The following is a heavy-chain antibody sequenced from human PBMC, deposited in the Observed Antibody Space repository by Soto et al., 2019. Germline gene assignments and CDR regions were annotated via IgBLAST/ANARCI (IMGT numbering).Heavy chain of an antibody. CDR2: ISGSGGST. J-gene: IGHJ4*02. D-gene: IGHD6-13*01. V-gene: IGHV3-23*01. CDR3: AKDQGSSWYEIDY. CDR1: GFTFSNYA. Sequence: EVQLLESGGGLVQPGGSLRLSCAASGFTFSNYAVTWVRQAPGKGLEWVSTISGSGGSTYYADSVKGRFTLSRDNSKTTLYLQMNSLRAEDTAVYYCAKDQGSSWYEIDYWGQGTLVTVSS.